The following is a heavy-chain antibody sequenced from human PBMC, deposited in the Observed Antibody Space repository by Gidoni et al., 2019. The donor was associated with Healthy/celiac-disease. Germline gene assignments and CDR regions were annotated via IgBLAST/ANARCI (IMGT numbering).Heavy chain of an antibody. CDR3: ARGVCSGGSCYWGYYGMDV. CDR2: MNPNSGNT. CDR1: GYTFTSYD. J-gene: IGHJ6*02. D-gene: IGHD2-15*01. Sequence: QVQLVQSGAEVKKPGASVKVSCKASGYTFTSYDITWVRQATGQGLEWMGWMNPNSGNTGYAKKFQGRVTMTRNTSISTAYMERSSLRSEDTAVYYCARGVCSGGSCYWGYYGMDVWGQGTTVTVSS. V-gene: IGHV1-8*01.